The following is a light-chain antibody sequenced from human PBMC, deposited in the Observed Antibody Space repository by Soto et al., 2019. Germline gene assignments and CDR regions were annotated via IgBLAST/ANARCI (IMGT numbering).Light chain of an antibody. CDR3: MQSTQLPPT. V-gene: IGKV2D-29*02. J-gene: IGKJ5*01. CDR2: EVS. CDR1: QSLLHITGETF. Sequence: IVMTQTPLSLSVTPVQPASVSCKSSQSLLHITGETFLFWYLQKPVQSPQLLIYEVSTRVSGVPDRFSGSGSGTDFTLEISRVETDDVGIYYCMQSTQLPPTFGQGTRLEIK.